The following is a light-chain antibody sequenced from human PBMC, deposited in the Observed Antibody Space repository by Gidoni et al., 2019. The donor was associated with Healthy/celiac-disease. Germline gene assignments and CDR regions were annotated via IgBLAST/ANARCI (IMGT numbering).Light chain of an antibody. V-gene: IGKV3-11*01. CDR1: QSVSSY. Sequence: EIVLTQSPATLSLSPGERATLSCRASQSVSSYLAWYQQKPGQAPRLLIYDASNRATGIPARFSGSGSGTDFTLTISSLEPEDCAVYYCQQRSSWPPSFTFGPGTKVDIK. J-gene: IGKJ3*01. CDR2: DAS. CDR3: QQRSSWPPSFT.